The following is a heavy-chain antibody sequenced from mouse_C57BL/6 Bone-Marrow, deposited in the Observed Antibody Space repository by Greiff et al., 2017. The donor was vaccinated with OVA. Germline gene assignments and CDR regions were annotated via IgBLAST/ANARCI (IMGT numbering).Heavy chain of an antibody. V-gene: IGHV1-50*01. CDR1: GYTFTSYW. CDR3: AREEAYYGNYVGYYAMDY. J-gene: IGHJ4*01. D-gene: IGHD2-10*01. Sequence: QVQLQQPGAELVKPGASVKLSCKASGYTFTSYWMQWVKQRPGQGLEWIGEIDPSDSYTNYNQQFKGKATLTVDTSSSTAYLQLSSLTSEDSAVYYCAREEAYYGNYVGYYAMDYWGQGTSVTVSS. CDR2: IDPSDSYT.